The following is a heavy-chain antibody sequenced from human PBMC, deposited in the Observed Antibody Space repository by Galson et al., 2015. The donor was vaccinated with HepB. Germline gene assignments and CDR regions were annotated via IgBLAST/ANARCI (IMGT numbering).Heavy chain of an antibody. D-gene: IGHD2-2*01. CDR1: GFTVNTNH. V-gene: IGHV3-53*01. J-gene: IGHJ4*02. Sequence: SLRLSCAASGFTVNTNHMTWVRQAPGKGLEWVSVIYSSGNTNYADSVKGRFTISRDSSRNTLSLQMDSLRAEDTAMYCCARYCSSTSCYSERGGSFDYWGQGTLVTVSS. CDR3: ARYCSSTSCYSERGGSFDY. CDR2: IYSSGNT.